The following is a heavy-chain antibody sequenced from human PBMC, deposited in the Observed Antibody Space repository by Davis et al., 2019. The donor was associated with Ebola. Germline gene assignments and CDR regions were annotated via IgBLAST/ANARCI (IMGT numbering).Heavy chain of an antibody. CDR3: AKGALPVAFGFYNYLDP. Sequence: GGSLRLSCTASGFNVSGNYMSWVRQAPGKGLEWVAVIYRGGSTYYADAVKGRFTISRDNSKNTLYLQMNSLRAGDTAVYYCAKGALPVAFGFYNYLDPWGQGTLVTVSS. V-gene: IGHV3-53*01. CDR1: GFNVSGNY. CDR2: IYRGGST. D-gene: IGHD2-2*01. J-gene: IGHJ5*02.